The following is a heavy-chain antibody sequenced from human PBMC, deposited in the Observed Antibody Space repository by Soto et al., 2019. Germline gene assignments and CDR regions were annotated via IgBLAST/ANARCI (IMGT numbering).Heavy chain of an antibody. CDR3: AKATATGGGAFDC. CDR2: ILAGGST. V-gene: IGHV3-23*01. D-gene: IGHD2-8*02. J-gene: IGHJ3*01. Sequence: EVQVLESGGDVLQPGGSLRLSCAASGFICTSYDMSWVRQAPGKGLDWVSTILAGGSTYYADSVKGRFTISRDRSTNTVFLQMNSLTAGDTAVYYGAKATATGGGAFDCCGQGTMVTVSS. CDR1: GFICTSYD.